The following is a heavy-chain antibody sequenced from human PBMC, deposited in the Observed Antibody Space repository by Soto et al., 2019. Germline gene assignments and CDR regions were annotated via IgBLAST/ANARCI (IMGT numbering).Heavy chain of an antibody. V-gene: IGHV1-3*01. CDR3: ARDGSSSGGYYYYGMDV. Sequence: ASVKVSCKASGYTFISYLIHWIRQAPGQRPEWMGWISAGNGRTKYSQKLQDRVTITMDTSASSPHMELSRLRSEDRAVYYCARDGSSSGGYYYYGMDVWGQGTTVTVSS. CDR1: GYTFISYL. D-gene: IGHD6-13*01. J-gene: IGHJ6*02. CDR2: ISAGNGRT.